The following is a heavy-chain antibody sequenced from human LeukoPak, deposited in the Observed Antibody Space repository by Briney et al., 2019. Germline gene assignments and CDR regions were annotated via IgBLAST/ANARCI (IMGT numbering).Heavy chain of an antibody. CDR1: GGTFSSYA. J-gene: IGHJ4*02. D-gene: IGHD5-18*01. Sequence: SVKVSCKASGGTFSSYAISWVRQAPGQGLEWMGGIIPIFGTANYAQKFQGRVTITTDESTSTAYMELSSLRSEDTAVYYCARGLAAMAIFDFWGQGTLVTVSS. CDR3: ARGLAAMAIFDF. V-gene: IGHV1-69*05. CDR2: IIPIFGTA.